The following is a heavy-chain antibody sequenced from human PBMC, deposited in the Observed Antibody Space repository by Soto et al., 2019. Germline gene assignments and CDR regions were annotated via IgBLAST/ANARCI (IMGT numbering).Heavy chain of an antibody. V-gene: IGHV4-31*03. J-gene: IGHJ6*02. CDR2: IYYSGST. Sequence: SATLSLTCTVSGGSISSGGYYWSWIRQHPGKGLEWIGYIYYSGSTYYNPSLKSRVTISVDTSKNQFSLKLSSVTAADTAVYYCARDKEGSNSYYYYYYGMDVWGQGTTVTVSS. CDR1: GGSISSGGYY. CDR3: ARDKEGSNSYYYYYYGMDV. D-gene: IGHD4-4*01.